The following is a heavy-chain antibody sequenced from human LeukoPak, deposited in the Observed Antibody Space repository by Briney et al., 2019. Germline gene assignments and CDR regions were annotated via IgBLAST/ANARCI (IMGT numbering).Heavy chain of an antibody. J-gene: IGHJ5*02. D-gene: IGHD1-14*01. CDR2: ISGSGGST. Sequence: GGSLRLSCAASGFTFSSYAMSWVRQAPGKGLEWVSAISGSGGSTYYADSVKGRFSISRDNSKSTLYLQMNSLRAEDTAIFYCARDLNRNWFDPWGQGTLVTVSS. V-gene: IGHV3-23*01. CDR3: ARDLNRNWFDP. CDR1: GFTFSSYA.